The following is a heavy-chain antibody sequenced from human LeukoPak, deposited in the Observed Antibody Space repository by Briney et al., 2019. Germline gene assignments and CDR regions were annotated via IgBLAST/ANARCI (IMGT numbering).Heavy chain of an antibody. V-gene: IGHV3-21*04. CDR1: GFKFGDYA. CDR2: ISTSSSYI. J-gene: IGHJ4*02. Sequence: PGGSLRLSCTGSGFKFGDYAMNWVRQAPGKGLEWVSSISTSSSYIYYADAVKGRFTISRDNSENILYLQMNGLRAEDTAIYFCATGAYCDHWGQGTLVTVSS. CDR3: ATGAYCDH.